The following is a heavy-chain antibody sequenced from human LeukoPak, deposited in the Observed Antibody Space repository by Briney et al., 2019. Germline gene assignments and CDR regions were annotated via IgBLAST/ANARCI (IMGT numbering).Heavy chain of an antibody. Sequence: ASVKVSCKASGYTFTSYDINWVRQATGQGLEWMGWMNPNSGNTGYAQKFQGRVTMTRNTSISTAYMELRSLRSDDTAVYYCARWEMAIKGKAFDIWGQGTMVTVSS. CDR3: ARWEMAIKGKAFDI. CDR2: MNPNSGNT. J-gene: IGHJ3*02. CDR1: GYTFTSYD. V-gene: IGHV1-8*01. D-gene: IGHD5-24*01.